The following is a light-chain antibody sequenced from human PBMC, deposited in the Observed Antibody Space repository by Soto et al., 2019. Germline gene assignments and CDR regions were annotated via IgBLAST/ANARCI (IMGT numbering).Light chain of an antibody. CDR3: QQAYSAPWT. J-gene: IGKJ1*01. CDR2: AAS. CDR1: QSIRNY. V-gene: IGKV1-39*01. Sequence: DIQVTQSPSSLSASVGDRVTITCRATQSIRNYLNWFQQKPMKAPKLLIYAASSLQGGVSSRFSGSGSWTDFTLTITTLQPEDFATYYCQQAYSAPWTFGQGTRVEIK.